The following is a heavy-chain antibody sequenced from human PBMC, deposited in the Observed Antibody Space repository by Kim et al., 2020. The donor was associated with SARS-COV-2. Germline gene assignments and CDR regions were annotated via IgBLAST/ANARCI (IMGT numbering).Heavy chain of an antibody. Sequence: SETLSLTCTVSGGSISSGGYYWSWIRQHPGKGLEWIGYIYYSGSTYYNPSLKSRVTISVDTSKNQFSLKLSSVTAGDTAVYYCARARGGTMIVVVIGALDNWGQGTMVTVSS. CDR1: GGSISSGGYY. D-gene: IGHD3-22*01. CDR3: ARARGGTMIVVVIGALDN. J-gene: IGHJ3*02. CDR2: IYYSGST. V-gene: IGHV4-31*03.